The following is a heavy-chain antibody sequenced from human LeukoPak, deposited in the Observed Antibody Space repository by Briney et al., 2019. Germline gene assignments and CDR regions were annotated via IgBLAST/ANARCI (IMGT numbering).Heavy chain of an antibody. CDR3: ARGPFYDSSGYYFDY. J-gene: IGHJ4*02. CDR1: GYTFTSYD. CDR2: TNPNSGNT. Sequence: ASVKVSCKASGYTFTSYDINWVRQATGQGLEWMGWTNPNSGNTGYAQKFQGRVTITRNTSISTAYMELSSLRSEDTAVYYCARGPFYDSSGYYFDYWGQGTLVTVSS. V-gene: IGHV1-8*03. D-gene: IGHD3-22*01.